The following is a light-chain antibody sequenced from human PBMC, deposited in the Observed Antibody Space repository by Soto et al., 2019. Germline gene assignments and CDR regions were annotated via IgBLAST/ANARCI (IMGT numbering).Light chain of an antibody. J-gene: IGKJ3*01. CDR3: QQLNSYPLT. Sequence: DIQLTQSPSFLSASVGDRVTITCRASQDISNYLVWYQQKPGKAPKPLIYAASTLQSGVPSRFSGGGSGTEFTLTISSLQPEDFATYYCQQLNSYPLTFGPGTNVDIK. V-gene: IGKV1-9*01. CDR2: AAS. CDR1: QDISNY.